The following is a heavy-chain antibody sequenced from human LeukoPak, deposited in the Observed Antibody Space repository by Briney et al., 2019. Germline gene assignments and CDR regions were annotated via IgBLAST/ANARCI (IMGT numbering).Heavy chain of an antibody. D-gene: IGHD5-18*01. Sequence: GGSLRLSCAASGFAFSFNAMTWVRQAPGKGLEWVSAIGSSGDNAYYADPVKGRFTISRDNSRNTLYLQMNSLRAEDTAIYYCASFKDGYLYNFFDPWGQGTLVTVSS. V-gene: IGHV3-23*01. J-gene: IGHJ5*02. CDR3: ASFKDGYLYNFFDP. CDR2: IGSSGDNA. CDR1: GFAFSFNA.